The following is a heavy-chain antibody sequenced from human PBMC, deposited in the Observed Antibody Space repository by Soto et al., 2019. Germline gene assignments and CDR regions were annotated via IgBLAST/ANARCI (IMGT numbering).Heavy chain of an antibody. CDR2: IYYTGSA. V-gene: IGHV4-31*03. J-gene: IGHJ1*01. D-gene: IGHD4-17*01. CDR3: AKEPSLQPTPVIPPGVSYF. CDR1: VGSIRTGGYY. Sequence: SATLSLTCTVSVGSIRTGGYYWAWIRQRPGEGLEWIGYIYYTGSAYYNPSLKSRVAISVDMSKNQFSLKLNSVTAADTAVYYSAKEPSLQPTPVIPPGVSYF.